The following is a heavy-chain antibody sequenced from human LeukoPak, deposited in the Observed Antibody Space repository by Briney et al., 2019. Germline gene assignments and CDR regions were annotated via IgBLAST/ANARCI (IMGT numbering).Heavy chain of an antibody. CDR2: IIPILGIA. Sequence: GASVKVSCKASGGTFSSYAISWVRQAPGQGLEWMGRIIPILGIANYAQKFQGRVTITADKSTSTAYMELSSLRSEDTAVYYCARDPCPHYCDCSSTSCYSNEFDPWGQGTLVTVSS. CDR3: ARDPCPHYCDCSSTSCYSNEFDP. D-gene: IGHD2-2*01. CDR1: GGTFSSYA. V-gene: IGHV1-69*04. J-gene: IGHJ5*02.